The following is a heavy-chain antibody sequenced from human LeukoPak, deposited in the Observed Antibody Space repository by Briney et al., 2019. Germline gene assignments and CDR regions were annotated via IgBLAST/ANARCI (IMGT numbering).Heavy chain of an antibody. CDR3: ARDLGIASF. CDR1: GFTFSAYS. V-gene: IGHV3-48*04. D-gene: IGHD6-13*01. J-gene: IGHJ4*02. Sequence: GGSLRLSCAASGFTFSAYSMNWVRQAPGKGLEWVSYISSSSSTIYYADSVKGRFTISRDNAKNSLYLQMNSLRAEDTAVYYCARDLGIASFWGQGTLVTVSS. CDR2: ISSSSSTI.